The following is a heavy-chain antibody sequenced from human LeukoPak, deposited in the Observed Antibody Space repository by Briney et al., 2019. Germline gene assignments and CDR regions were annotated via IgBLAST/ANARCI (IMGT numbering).Heavy chain of an antibody. CDR3: ATSRSLDY. V-gene: IGHV3-23*01. CDR1: GFTFSSYA. CDR2: ISGSGGST. Sequence: PGGSLRLSCAASGFTFSSYAMSWVRQAPGKGLEWVSAISGSGGSTYYADSVKGQFTISRDNAKNSLYLQMSSLRAEDTAVYFCATSRSLDYWGQGTLVTVSS. J-gene: IGHJ4*02.